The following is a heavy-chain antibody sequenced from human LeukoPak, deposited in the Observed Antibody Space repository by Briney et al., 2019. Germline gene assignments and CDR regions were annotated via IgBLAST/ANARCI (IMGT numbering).Heavy chain of an antibody. CDR2: INPHSRAT. V-gene: IGHV1-2*02. D-gene: IGHD1/OR15-1a*01. CDR3: ATTSITHTRDP. Sequence: GASVKVSCKASVDDFSAFDFNWGRQAPGRGLEWVGWINPHSRATHYAQRFRGRVTMEASITTAYMELNSLTSDDTAVYYCATTSITHTRDPWGQGTLVTVSS. CDR1: VDDFSAFD. J-gene: IGHJ5*02.